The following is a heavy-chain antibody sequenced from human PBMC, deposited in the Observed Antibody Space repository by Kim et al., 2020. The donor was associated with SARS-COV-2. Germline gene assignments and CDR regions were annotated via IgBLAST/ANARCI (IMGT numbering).Heavy chain of an antibody. CDR1: GGSFSGYY. Sequence: SETLSLTCAVYGGSFSGYYWSWIRQPPGKGLEWIGEINHSGSTNYNPSLKSRVTISVDTSKNQFSLKLSSVTAADTAVYYCATRPKVGYSSGWRIDYWGQGTLVTVSS. V-gene: IGHV4-34*01. D-gene: IGHD6-19*01. J-gene: IGHJ4*02. CDR3: ATRPKVGYSSGWRIDY. CDR2: INHSGST.